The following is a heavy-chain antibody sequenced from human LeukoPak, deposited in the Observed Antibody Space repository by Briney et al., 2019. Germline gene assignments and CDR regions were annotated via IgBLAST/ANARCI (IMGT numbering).Heavy chain of an antibody. Sequence: PSETLSLTCTVSGASVTSGSYYWNWIRQPAGKELEWIGRIYASGSTNYNPSLKSRVTISVDTSKNQFSLQLSSVTAADTAVYYCVRWLCSSTSCYGRSYFDYWGQGALVIVSS. D-gene: IGHD2-2*01. CDR3: VRWLCSSTSCYGRSYFDY. CDR1: GASVTSGSYY. V-gene: IGHV4-61*02. J-gene: IGHJ4*02. CDR2: IYASGST.